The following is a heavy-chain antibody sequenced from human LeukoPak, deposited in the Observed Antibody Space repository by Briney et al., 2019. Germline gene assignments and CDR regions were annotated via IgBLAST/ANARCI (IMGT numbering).Heavy chain of an antibody. CDR3: ARQGYYDYVWGSYRQVDFDY. CDR2: IYHSGST. V-gene: IGHV4-4*02. CDR1: GGSISSSNW. Sequence: SGTLSLTCAVSGGSISSSNWWSWVRQPPGKGLEWIGEIYHSGSTNYNPSLKSRVTISVDKSKNQFSLKLSSVTAADTAVYYCARQGYYDYVWGSYRQVDFDYWGQGTLVTVSS. D-gene: IGHD3-16*02. J-gene: IGHJ4*02.